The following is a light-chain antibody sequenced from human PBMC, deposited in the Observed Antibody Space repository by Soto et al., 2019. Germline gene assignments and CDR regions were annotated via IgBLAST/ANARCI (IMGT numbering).Light chain of an antibody. Sequence: QSGLTQPASVPGSPGQSITISSTGTSSDVGGYNYVSWYQQYPGKAPKLMIYEVSNRPSGISNRFSGSKSGNTASLTISGLQAEDEADYYCSSYTTSSTRVFGGGTKLTVL. CDR2: EVS. CDR3: SSYTTSSTRV. J-gene: IGLJ3*02. V-gene: IGLV2-14*01. CDR1: SSDVGGYNY.